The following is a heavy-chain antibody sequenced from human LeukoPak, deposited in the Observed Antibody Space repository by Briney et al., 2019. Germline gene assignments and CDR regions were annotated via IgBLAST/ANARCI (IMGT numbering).Heavy chain of an antibody. CDR3: ARRGGSRGWGAFDI. CDR2: ITGTADKT. Sequence: ITGTADKTYDADSVKGRFTISRDNSKNTLSLQMSSLRVEDTAIYYCARRGGSRGWGAFDIWGQGTIVTVSS. V-gene: IGHV3-23*01. J-gene: IGHJ3*02. D-gene: IGHD6-19*01.